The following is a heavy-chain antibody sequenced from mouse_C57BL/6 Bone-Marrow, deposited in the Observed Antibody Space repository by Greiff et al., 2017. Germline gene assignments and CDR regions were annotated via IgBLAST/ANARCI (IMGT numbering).Heavy chain of an antibody. Sequence: VQLQQPGAELVKPGASVKMSCKASGYTFTSYWITWVKQRPGQGLEWIGDIYPGSGSTNYNEKFKSKATLTVDTSSSTAYMQLSSLTSEDSAVYYWARSPFYDGYFYLDYWGQGTTLTVSS. CDR2: IYPGSGST. CDR1: GYTFTSYW. D-gene: IGHD2-3*01. J-gene: IGHJ2*01. V-gene: IGHV1-55*01. CDR3: ARSPFYDGYFYLDY.